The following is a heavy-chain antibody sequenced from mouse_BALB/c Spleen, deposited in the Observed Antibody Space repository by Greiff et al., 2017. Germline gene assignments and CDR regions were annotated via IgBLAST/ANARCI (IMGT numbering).Heavy chain of an antibody. CDR1: GYTFTNYW. CDR2: IYPGGGYT. J-gene: IGHJ3*01. CDR3: AIYYYGTWFAY. V-gene: IGHV1-63*02. D-gene: IGHD1-1*01. Sequence: QVQLQQSGAELVRPGTSVKISCKASGYTFTNYWLGWVKQRPGHGLEWIGDIYPGGGYTNYNEKFKGKATLTADTSSSTAYMQLSSLTSEDSAVYFCAIYYYGTWFAYWGQGTLVTVSA.